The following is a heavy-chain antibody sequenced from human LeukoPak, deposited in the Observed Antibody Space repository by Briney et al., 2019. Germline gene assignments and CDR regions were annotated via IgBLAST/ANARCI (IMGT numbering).Heavy chain of an antibody. CDR3: ARDRRDGYKYGYDY. Sequence: SETLSLTCAVYGGSFSGYYWSWIRQPPGKGLEWIGEINHSGSTNYNPSLKSRVTISVDTSKNQFSLKLSSVTAADTAVYYCARDRRDGYKYGYDYWGQGTLVTISS. CDR1: GGSFSGYY. J-gene: IGHJ4*02. V-gene: IGHV4-34*01. D-gene: IGHD5-24*01. CDR2: INHSGST.